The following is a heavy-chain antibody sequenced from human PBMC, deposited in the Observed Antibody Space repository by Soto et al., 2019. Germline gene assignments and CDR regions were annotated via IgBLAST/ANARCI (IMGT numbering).Heavy chain of an antibody. CDR1: GGSISSSSYY. CDR3: ARSRGGTFGITMIPLFDP. D-gene: IGHD3-22*01. CDR2: IYYSGST. Sequence: QLQLQESGPGLVKPSETLSLTCTVSGGSISSSSYYWGWIRQPPGKGLEWIGSIYYSGSTYYNPSLKSRVTISVDTSKNQFSLKLSSVTAADTAVYYCARSRGGTFGITMIPLFDPWGQGTLVSVSS. V-gene: IGHV4-39*01. J-gene: IGHJ5*02.